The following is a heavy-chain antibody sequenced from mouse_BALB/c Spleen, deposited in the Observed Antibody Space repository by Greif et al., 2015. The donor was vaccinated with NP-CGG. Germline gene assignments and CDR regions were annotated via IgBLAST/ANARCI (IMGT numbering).Heavy chain of an antibody. V-gene: IGHV5-6-3*01. Sequence: EVKLVESGGGLVQPGGSLKLSCAASGFTFSSYGMSWVRQTPDKRLELVATINSNGGSTYYPDSVKGRFTISRDNAKNTLYLQMSSLKSEDTAMYYCAVDSSGYDYYAMDYWGQGTSVTVSS. J-gene: IGHJ4*01. CDR1: GFTFSSYG. CDR2: INSNGGST. CDR3: AVDSSGYDYYAMDY. D-gene: IGHD3-2*01.